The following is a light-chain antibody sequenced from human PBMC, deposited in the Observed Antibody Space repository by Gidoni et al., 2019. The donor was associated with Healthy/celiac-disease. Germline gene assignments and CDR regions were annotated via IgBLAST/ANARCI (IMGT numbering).Light chain of an antibody. Sequence: AIRMTQSPSTLSASTGNRVTITCRASQGISSYLAWYQLKPGKAPKLLIYAASTLQSGVPSRFSGSGSGTDFTLTISCLQSEDFSTYYCQQYYSYLGTFGQGTKLEIK. V-gene: IGKV1-8*01. J-gene: IGKJ2*01. CDR1: QGISSY. CDR2: AAS. CDR3: QQYYSYLGT.